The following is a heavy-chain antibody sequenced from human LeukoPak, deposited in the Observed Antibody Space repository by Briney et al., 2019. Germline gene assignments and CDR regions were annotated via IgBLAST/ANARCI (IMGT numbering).Heavy chain of an antibody. V-gene: IGHV3-30*01. J-gene: IGHJ6*03. CDR2: ISYDGSNK. Sequence: GGSLRLSCAASGFTLSSYAMHWVRQAPGKGLEWVAVISYDGSNKYYADSVKGRFTISRDNSKNTLYLQMNSLRAEDTAVYYCARDVAIVPAAMGHYMDVWGKGTTVTVSS. CDR1: GFTLSSYA. D-gene: IGHD2-2*01. CDR3: ARDVAIVPAAMGHYMDV.